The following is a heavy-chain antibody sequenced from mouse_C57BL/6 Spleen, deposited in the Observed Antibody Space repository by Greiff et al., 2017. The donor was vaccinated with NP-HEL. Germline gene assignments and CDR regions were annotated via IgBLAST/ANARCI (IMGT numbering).Heavy chain of an antibody. CDR1: GYTFTDYN. D-gene: IGHD1-1*01. V-gene: IGHV1-18*01. CDR3: ARPHYDGSSAWFAY. CDR2: INPNNGGT. Sequence: EVQLQQSGPELVKPGASVKIPCKASGYTFTDYNMDWVKQSHGKSLEWIGDINPNNGGTIYNQKFKGKATLTVDKSSSTAYMELRSLTSEDTAVYYCARPHYDGSSAWFAYWGQGTLVTVSA. J-gene: IGHJ3*01.